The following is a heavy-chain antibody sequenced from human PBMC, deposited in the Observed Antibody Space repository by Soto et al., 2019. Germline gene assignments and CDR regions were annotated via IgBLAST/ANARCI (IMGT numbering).Heavy chain of an antibody. J-gene: IGHJ4*02. D-gene: IGHD3-22*01. CDR2: IYHSGST. V-gene: IGHV4-4*02. CDR1: GGFISSSNW. CDR3: ASGGDYDSSGYFVSATTY. Sequence: TLSLTCAVSGGFISSSNWWSWVRQPPGKGLEWIGEIYHSGSTNYNPSLKSRVTISVDKSKNQFSLKLSSVTAADTAVYYCASGGDYDSSGYFVSATTYWGQGTLVTVSS.